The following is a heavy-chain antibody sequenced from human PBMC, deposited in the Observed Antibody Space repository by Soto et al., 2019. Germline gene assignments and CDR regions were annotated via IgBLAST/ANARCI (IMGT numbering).Heavy chain of an antibody. CDR2: IYWDDDQ. V-gene: IGHV2-5*02. CDR1: GFSLSASGVG. Sequence: QITLKESGPTLVKPTQTLTLTCTFSGFSLSASGVGVGWIRQPPGKALEWLALIYWDDDQRYSPSLRSRLTLTKDTSKNQVVLTMTYMDPVDTGTYYCAHRGQWPRAGGFDSWGQGTLVTVSS. J-gene: IGHJ4*02. D-gene: IGHD6-19*01. CDR3: AHRGQWPRAGGFDS.